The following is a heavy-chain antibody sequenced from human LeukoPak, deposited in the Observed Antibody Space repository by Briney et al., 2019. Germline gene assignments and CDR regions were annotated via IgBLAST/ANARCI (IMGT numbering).Heavy chain of an antibody. J-gene: IGHJ5*02. CDR1: GYTFTSYG. CDR3: ARALYYYRAGSYFIDP. V-gene: IGHV1-2*06. CDR2: INPNSGGT. D-gene: IGHD3-10*01. Sequence: ASVKVSCKASGYTFTSYGISWLRQAPGQGLEWMGRINPNSGGTNYAQKFQGRVTMTRDTSISTAYMELSRLRSDDTAVYYCARALYYYRAGSYFIDPWGQGTLVTVSS.